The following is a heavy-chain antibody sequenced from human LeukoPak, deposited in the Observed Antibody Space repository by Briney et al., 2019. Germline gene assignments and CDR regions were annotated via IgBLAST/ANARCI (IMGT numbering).Heavy chain of an antibody. CDR3: ARFAVPAAAFDY. V-gene: IGHV1-3*01. D-gene: IGHD2-2*01. CDR1: GYTFTSYA. CDR2: INAGNGNT. J-gene: IGHJ4*02. Sequence: ASVNVSCKASGYTFTSYAMHWVRQAPGQRLEWMGWINAGNGNTKYSQKFQGRVTITRDTSASTAYMELSSLRSEDTAVYYCARFAVPAAAFDYWGQGTLVTVSS.